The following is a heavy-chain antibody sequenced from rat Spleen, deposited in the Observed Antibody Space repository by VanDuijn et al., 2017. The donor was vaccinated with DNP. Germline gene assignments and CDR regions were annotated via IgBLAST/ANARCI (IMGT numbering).Heavy chain of an antibody. CDR2: IPSRGGNT. CDR1: GFTFSTYW. D-gene: IGHD5-1*01. CDR3: ARGSGSYYWYFDF. Sequence: EVQLVESGGGLVQPGRSLKLSCVASGFTFSTYWMAWIRQVPGKGLEWVASIPSRGGNTYYPDSVKGRFTISRDNAKNTLYLQMNSLRSEDTATYYCARGSGSYYWYFDFWGPGTMVTVSS. V-gene: IGHV5-31*01. J-gene: IGHJ1*01.